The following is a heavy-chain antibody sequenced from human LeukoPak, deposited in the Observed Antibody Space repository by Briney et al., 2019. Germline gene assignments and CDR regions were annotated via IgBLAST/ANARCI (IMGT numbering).Heavy chain of an antibody. Sequence: GGSLRLSCAASGFTFSSYGTHWVRQAPGKGLEWVAVISYDGSNKYYADAVKGRFTISRDNSKNTLYLQMNSLRAEDTAVYYCAKRREMEWLFQEFDYWGQGTLVTVSS. V-gene: IGHV3-30*18. CDR2: ISYDGSNK. D-gene: IGHD3-3*01. CDR1: GFTFSSYG. CDR3: AKRREMEWLFQEFDY. J-gene: IGHJ4*02.